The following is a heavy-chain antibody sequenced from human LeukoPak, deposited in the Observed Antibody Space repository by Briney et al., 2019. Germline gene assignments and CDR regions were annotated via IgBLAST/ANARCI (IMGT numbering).Heavy chain of an antibody. CDR1: GGSISSSSYY. D-gene: IGHD2-21*02. J-gene: IGHJ5*02. Sequence: PSETLSLTCTVSGGSISSSSYYWGWIRQPPGKGLEWIGSIYYSGSTYYNPSLKSRLDMSVDTSKNQFSLKLSSVTAADTAVYYCARGYCGGDCYWGDWFDPWGQGTLVTVSS. CDR3: ARGYCGGDCYWGDWFDP. CDR2: IYYSGST. V-gene: IGHV4-39*07.